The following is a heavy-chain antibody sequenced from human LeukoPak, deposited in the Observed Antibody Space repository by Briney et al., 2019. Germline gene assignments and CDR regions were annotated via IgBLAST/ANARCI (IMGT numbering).Heavy chain of an antibody. Sequence: GGSLRLACAASGFTFKNYAMSWVRQAPGKVLEWVSAIGDTDADGKYAHSVKGRFTISRDNSRSTLYLHLNSLGVEDTAIYYCGRDWKLDYWGQGTLVTVSS. CDR3: GRDWKLDY. D-gene: IGHD1-1*01. V-gene: IGHV3-23*01. CDR2: IGDTDADG. J-gene: IGHJ4*02. CDR1: GFTFKNYA.